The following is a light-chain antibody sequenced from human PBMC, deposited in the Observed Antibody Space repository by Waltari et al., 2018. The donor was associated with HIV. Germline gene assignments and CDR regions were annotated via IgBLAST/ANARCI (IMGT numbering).Light chain of an antibody. J-gene: IGLJ3*02. V-gene: IGLV3-10*01. CDR1: ALAKKY. CDR3: YSADSSGNHPWV. Sequence: SYELTQPPSVSVSPGQTARITCSGDALAKKYAYWYQQKSGQAPGLVIYEDSKRPPGIPERFSGSSSGTVATLTISGAQVEDEADYYCYSADSSGNHPWVFGGGTKLTVL. CDR2: EDS.